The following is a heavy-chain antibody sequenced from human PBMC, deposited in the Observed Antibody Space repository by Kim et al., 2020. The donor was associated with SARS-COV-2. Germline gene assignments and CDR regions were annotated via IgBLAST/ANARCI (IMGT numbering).Heavy chain of an antibody. CDR3: ARDIFTSHSPLDY. Sequence: YADSVKCRFTISRDNAKNSLYLQMNSLRAEDTAVYYCARDIFTSHSPLDYWGQGTLVTVSS. D-gene: IGHD2-2*01. J-gene: IGHJ4*02. V-gene: IGHV3-21*01.